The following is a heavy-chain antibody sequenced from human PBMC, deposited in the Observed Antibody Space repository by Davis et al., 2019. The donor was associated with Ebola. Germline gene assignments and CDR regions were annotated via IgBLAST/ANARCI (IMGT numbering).Heavy chain of an antibody. D-gene: IGHD2-15*01. CDR3: ARERVTCGGGSCYYSGLDV. CDR2: IKEDGSEK. V-gene: IGHV3-7*03. CDR1: GFTFRTYW. Sequence: GGSLRLSCAASGFTFRTYWMSWVRQAPGKGLEWVANIKEDGSEKFYVDSLKGRFAISRENAKNSLFLQINSLGAEDTAVYYCARERVTCGGGSCYYSGLDVWGQGTTVTVSS. J-gene: IGHJ6*02.